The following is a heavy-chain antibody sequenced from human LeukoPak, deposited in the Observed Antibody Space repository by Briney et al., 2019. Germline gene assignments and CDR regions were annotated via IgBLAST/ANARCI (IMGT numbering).Heavy chain of an antibody. CDR3: ARDNSVRDEAWWFNP. CDR2: IIPIFGTA. CDR1: GGAFSSYA. J-gene: IGHJ5*02. V-gene: IGHV1-69*06. D-gene: IGHD5-24*01. Sequence: ASVKVSCKASGGAFSSYAISWVRQAPGQGLEWMGGIIPIFGTANYAQKFQGRVTITADKSTSTDYLELSSLRSEDTAVYYCARDNSVRDEAWWFNPWGQGTLVTVSS.